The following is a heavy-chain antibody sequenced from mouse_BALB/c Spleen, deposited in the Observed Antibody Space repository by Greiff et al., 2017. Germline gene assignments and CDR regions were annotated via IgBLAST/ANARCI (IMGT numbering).Heavy chain of an antibody. D-gene: IGHD2-3*01. Sequence: QVQLQQPGAELVMPGASVKMSCKASGYTFTDYWMHWVKQRPGQGLEWIGAIDTSDSYTSYNQKFKGKATLTVDESSSTAYMQLSSLTSEDSAVYYCARRVMGRGYFDYWGQGTTLTVSS. V-gene: IGHV1-69*01. CDR3: ARRVMGRGYFDY. J-gene: IGHJ2*01. CDR2: IDTSDSYT. CDR1: GYTFTDYW.